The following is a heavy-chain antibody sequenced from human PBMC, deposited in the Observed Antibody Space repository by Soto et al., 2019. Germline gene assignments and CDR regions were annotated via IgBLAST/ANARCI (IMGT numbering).Heavy chain of an antibody. J-gene: IGHJ6*02. D-gene: IGHD3-22*01. V-gene: IGHV4-39*01. CDR2: IYYSGST. CDR3: ARSPRSSGYLDYYYYGMDV. Sequence: PSEPLSLTCAVAGGYISSSSYYWGWIRQPPGKGLEWIGSIYYSGSTYYNPSLKSRVTISVDTSKNQFSLKLSSVTAADTAVYYCARSPRSSGYLDYYYYGMDVWGQGTTVTVSS. CDR1: GGYISSSSYY.